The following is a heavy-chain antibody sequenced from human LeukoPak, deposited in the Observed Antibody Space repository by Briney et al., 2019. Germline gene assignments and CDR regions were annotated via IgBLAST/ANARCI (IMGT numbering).Heavy chain of an antibody. CDR1: GFTFSSYA. CDR2: ISSNGGST. CDR3: ARGSDCSGGSCYSYYYYYMDV. J-gene: IGHJ6*03. D-gene: IGHD2-15*01. Sequence: GGSLRLSCAASGFTFSSYAMHWVRQAPGKGLEYVSAISSNGGSTYYANSVKGRFTISRDKSKNTLYLQMGSLRAEDMAVYYCARGSDCSGGSCYSYYYYYMDVWGKGTTASVSS. V-gene: IGHV3-64*01.